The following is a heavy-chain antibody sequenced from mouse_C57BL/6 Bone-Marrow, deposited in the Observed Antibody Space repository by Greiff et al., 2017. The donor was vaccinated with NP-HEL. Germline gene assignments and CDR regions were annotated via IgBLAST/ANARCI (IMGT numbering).Heavy chain of an antibody. V-gene: IGHV5-4*03. D-gene: IGHD2-2*01. CDR1: GFTFSSYA. J-gene: IGHJ2*01. CDR2: ISDGGSYT. CDR3: ARGIYYGYLHY. Sequence: DVKLVESGGGLVKPGGSLKLSCAASGFTFSSYAMSWVRQTPEKRLEWVATISDGGSYTKYLDNVKGRFTISRDNAKNNLYLQMSHLKSEDTAMYYCARGIYYGYLHYWGQGTTLTVSS.